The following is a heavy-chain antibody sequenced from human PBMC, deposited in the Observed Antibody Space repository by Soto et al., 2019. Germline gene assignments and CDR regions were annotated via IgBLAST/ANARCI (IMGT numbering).Heavy chain of an antibody. CDR1: GFTFSSYG. D-gene: IGHD6-19*01. CDR2: ISYDGSNK. Sequence: PGGSLILSCAASGFTFSSYGMHWVRQAPGKGLEWVAVISYDGSNKYYADSVKGRFTISRDNSKNTLYLQMNSLRAEDTAVYYCASAVAGTASYYYYGMDVWGQGTTVTVSS. CDR3: ASAVAGTASYYYYGMDV. V-gene: IGHV3-30*03. J-gene: IGHJ6*02.